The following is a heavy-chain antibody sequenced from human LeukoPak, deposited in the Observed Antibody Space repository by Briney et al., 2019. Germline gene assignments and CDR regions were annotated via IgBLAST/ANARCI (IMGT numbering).Heavy chain of an antibody. D-gene: IGHD5-18*01. CDR3: AKDRTTYSYGFFDY. CDR2: IWYGGSNK. CDR1: GFTFSSYG. J-gene: IGHJ4*02. V-gene: IGHV3-33*06. Sequence: GGSLRLSCAASGFTFSSYGMHWVRQAPGKGLEWMAVIWYGGSNKYYADSVKGRSTISRDNSKNTLYLQMNSLKAEDTAVYYCAKDRTTYSYGFFDYWGQGTLVTVSS.